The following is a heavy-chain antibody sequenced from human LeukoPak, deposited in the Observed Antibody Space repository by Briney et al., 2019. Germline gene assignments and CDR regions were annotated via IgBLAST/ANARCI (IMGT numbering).Heavy chain of an antibody. J-gene: IGHJ4*02. D-gene: IGHD6-19*01. CDR1: GFTFSSYG. CDR3: AKTAVAGKDGGRRNYFDY. CDR2: IWYDGSNK. V-gene: IGHV3-33*06. Sequence: GRSLRLSCAASGFTFSSYGMHWVRQAPGKGLEWVAVIWYDGSNKYYADSVKGRFTISRDNSKNTLYLQMNNLRAEDTAVYYCAKTAVAGKDGGRRNYFDYWGQGTLVTVSS.